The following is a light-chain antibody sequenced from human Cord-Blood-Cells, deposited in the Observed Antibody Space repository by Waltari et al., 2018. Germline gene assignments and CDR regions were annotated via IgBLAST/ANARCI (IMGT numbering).Light chain of an antibody. J-gene: IGLJ3*02. CDR2: DVS. V-gene: IGLV2-14*03. Sequence: QSALTQPASVSGSPAQPITISCTGTSSDVGGYHYVSWYQQHAGKAPKLMIYDVSNRPSGVSNRFAGSKSGNTASLTISALQAEDEADYYCSSYTSSSTRVFGGGTKLTVL. CDR3: SSYTSSSTRV. CDR1: SSDVGGYHY.